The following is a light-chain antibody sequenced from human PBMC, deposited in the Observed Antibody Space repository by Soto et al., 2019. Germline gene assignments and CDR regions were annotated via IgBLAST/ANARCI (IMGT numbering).Light chain of an antibody. Sequence: QSALTQPASVSGSPGQSITISCTGTSSDLGDYNSVSWYQHHPGKAPKLMIYDVSHRPSGVSNRFSGSTSGNTAALTISGLQTEDEADYYCSSYTTVRTLVFGEGTKLTVL. CDR1: SSDLGDYNS. CDR2: DVS. V-gene: IGLV2-14*01. J-gene: IGLJ3*02. CDR3: SSYTTVRTLV.